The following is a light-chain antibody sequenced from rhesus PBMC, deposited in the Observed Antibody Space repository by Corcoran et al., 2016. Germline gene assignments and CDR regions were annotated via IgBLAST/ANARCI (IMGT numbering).Light chain of an antibody. CDR3: CSYRSGSTYI. J-gene: IGLJ1*01. CDR1: SSDIGGYNG. CDR2: DVS. V-gene: IGLV2-38*01. Sequence: QSALTQPHTVSKSLGQSVTISCTGTSSDIGGYNGVSWYQQHSGTAPRLLIYDVSKRPSGVSGRVSGSKYVNTASLTISGLQADYVSDYYCCSYRSGSTYIFCAVTRLTVL.